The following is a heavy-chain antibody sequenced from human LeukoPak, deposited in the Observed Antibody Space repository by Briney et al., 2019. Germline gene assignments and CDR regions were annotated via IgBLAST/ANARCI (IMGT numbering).Heavy chain of an antibody. J-gene: IGHJ6*02. CDR1: GYTFTTYD. CDR2: MNPNSGNT. D-gene: IGHD1-26*01. V-gene: IGHV1-8*01. Sequence: GASVKVSCKTSGYTFTTYDINWVRQATGQGLEWMGWMNPNSGNTGYAQKFQGRVTMTRNTSISTAYMELSSLRSEDTAVYYCARQRAFGYSGSYSVYYGMDVWGQGTTVTVSS. CDR3: ARQRAFGYSGSYSVYYGMDV.